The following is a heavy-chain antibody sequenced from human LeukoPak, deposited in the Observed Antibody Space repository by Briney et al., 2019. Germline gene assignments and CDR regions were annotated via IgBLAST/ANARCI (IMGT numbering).Heavy chain of an antibody. CDR3: ARAPRYYDFWSGYYTGVWFDP. CDR2: IYYSGST. D-gene: IGHD3-3*01. Sequence: PSQTLSLTCTVSGGSISSGDYYWRWIRQPPGKGLEWIGYIYYSGSTYYNPSLKSRVTISVDTSKNQFSLKLSSVTAADTAVYYCARAPRYYDFWSGYYTGVWFDPWGQGTLVTVSS. CDR1: GGSISSGDYY. J-gene: IGHJ5*02. V-gene: IGHV4-30-4*01.